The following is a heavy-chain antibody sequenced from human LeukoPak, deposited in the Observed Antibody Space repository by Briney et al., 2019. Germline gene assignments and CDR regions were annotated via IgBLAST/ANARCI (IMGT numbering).Heavy chain of an antibody. CDR3: ARSILVVPVASHYNYGVDV. V-gene: IGHV1-3*01. CDR2: INASNGNT. CDR1: GYTFSKYA. Sequence: GASVKVSCKASGYTFSKYAIHWVRQAPGQRLEWMVWINASNGNTRYSQKFQGGVTITRDTSASTAYMELSSLRSEDTAVYYCARSILVVPVASHYNYGVDVWGQGTTVTVSS. D-gene: IGHD2-2*01. J-gene: IGHJ6*02.